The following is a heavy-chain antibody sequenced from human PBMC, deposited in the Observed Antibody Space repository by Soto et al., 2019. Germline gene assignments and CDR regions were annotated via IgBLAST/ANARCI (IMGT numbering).Heavy chain of an antibody. J-gene: IGHJ4*02. Sequence: QVQLQQWGTELLKPSETLSLTCAVYCGSFRGYYWTWIRQPPGKGLQWIGEIDHSGRTNYNPSLKSRVTISVDTSRNQFSLKLASVTAADTAVYYCARVEYTHNFRGLDYWGQGTLVTVSS. CDR2: IDHSGRT. CDR3: ARVEYTHNFRGLDY. D-gene: IGHD5-18*01. CDR1: CGSFRGYY. V-gene: IGHV4-34*01.